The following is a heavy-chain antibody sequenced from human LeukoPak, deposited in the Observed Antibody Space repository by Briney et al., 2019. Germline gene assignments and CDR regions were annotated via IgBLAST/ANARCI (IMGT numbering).Heavy chain of an antibody. CDR2: ISYDGSNK. J-gene: IGHJ6*02. V-gene: IGHV3-30-3*01. Sequence: PGGSLRLSCAASGFTFSSYAMHWVRQAPGKGLEWVAVISYDGSNKYYADSVKGRFTISRDNSKNTLFLQMNSLRAEDTALYHCAIWITGTRGYYYGMDVWGQGTTVTVSS. D-gene: IGHD1-7*01. CDR3: AIWITGTRGYYYGMDV. CDR1: GFTFSSYA.